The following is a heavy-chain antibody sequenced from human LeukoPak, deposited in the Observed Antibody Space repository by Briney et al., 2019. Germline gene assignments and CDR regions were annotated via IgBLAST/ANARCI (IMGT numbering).Heavy chain of an antibody. CDR2: ISYDGSNK. D-gene: IGHD2-21*02. CDR1: GFTFSSYA. CDR3: ARDRSDWPSLAY. J-gene: IGHJ4*02. V-gene: IGHV3-30*14. Sequence: QSGGSLRLSCAASGFTFSSYAMHWVRQAPGKGLEWVAVISYDGSNKYYADSVKGRFTISRDNSKNTLYLQMTSLRAEDTAVYCARDRSDWPSLAYWGQGTLVTVSS.